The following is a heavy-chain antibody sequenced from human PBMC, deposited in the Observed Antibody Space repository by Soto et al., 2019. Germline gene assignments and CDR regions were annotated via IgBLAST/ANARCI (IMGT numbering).Heavy chain of an antibody. CDR1: GGSISSGGYY. CDR2: IYSSGSP. CDR3: VRWAHRYGMDV. J-gene: IGHJ6*02. V-gene: IGHV4-31*03. Sequence: PSETLSLTCTVSGGSISSGGYYWIWVRQHPGKGLEWIGYIYSSGSPSYTPSLKSRVTMSVDTSKNQFSLKLTSVTAADTAVYYCVRWAHRYGMDVWGQGTTVTVSS.